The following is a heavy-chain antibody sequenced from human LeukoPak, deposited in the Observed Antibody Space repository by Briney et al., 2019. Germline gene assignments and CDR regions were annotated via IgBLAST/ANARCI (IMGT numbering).Heavy chain of an antibody. CDR1: GFTFDDYA. V-gene: IGHV3-9*01. D-gene: IGHD5-18*01. CDR2: ISWSSGTI. Sequence: GGSLRLSCAASGFTFDDYAMHWVRQAPGKGLEWVSGISWSSGTIDYADSVKGRFTISRDNAKNSLYLQMNSLTAEDTAVYYCAKAQQLWYHFDYWGQGTLVTVSS. J-gene: IGHJ4*02. CDR3: AKAQQLWYHFDY.